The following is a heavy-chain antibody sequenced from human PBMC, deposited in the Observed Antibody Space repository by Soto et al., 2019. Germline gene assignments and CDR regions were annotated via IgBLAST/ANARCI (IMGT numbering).Heavy chain of an antibody. CDR1: GFTFSSYA. CDR2: ISYDGSNK. D-gene: IGHD6-19*01. J-gene: IGHJ3*02. Sequence: GGSLRLSCAASGFTFSSYAMHWVRQAPGKGLEWVAVISYDGSNKYYADSVKGRFTISRDNSKNTLYLQMNSLRAEDTAVYYCARVEEWLVLGAFDIWGQGTMVTVSS. V-gene: IGHV3-30-3*01. CDR3: ARVEEWLVLGAFDI.